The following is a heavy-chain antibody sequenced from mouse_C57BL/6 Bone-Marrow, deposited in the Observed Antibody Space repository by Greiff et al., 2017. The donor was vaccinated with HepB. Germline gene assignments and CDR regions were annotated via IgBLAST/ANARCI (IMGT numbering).Heavy chain of an antibody. J-gene: IGHJ1*03. Sequence: EVQLQQSGPELVKPGASVKISCKASGYTFTDYYMNWVKQRHGKGLEWIGDIDPNNGGTSYNQKFKGKATLTVDKSSSTAYMELRSLTSEDSAVYYCARWGGYSPYWYFDVWGTGTTVTVSS. CDR2: IDPNNGGT. CDR3: ARWGGYSPYWYFDV. V-gene: IGHV1-26*01. CDR1: GYTFTDYY. D-gene: IGHD2-3*01.